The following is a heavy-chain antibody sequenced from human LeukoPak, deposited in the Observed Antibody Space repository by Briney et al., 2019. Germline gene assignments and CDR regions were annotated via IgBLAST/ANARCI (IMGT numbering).Heavy chain of an antibody. CDR3: ATGLANYYYYYGMDV. CDR2: MNPNSGNT. Sequence: ASVKVSCKASGYTFTSYAIHWVRQAPGQRLEWMGWMNPNSGNTGYAQKFQGRVTMTRNTSISTAYMELSSLRSEDTAVYYCATGLANYYYYYGMDVWGQGTTVTVSS. V-gene: IGHV1-8*01. J-gene: IGHJ6*02. CDR1: GYTFTSYA. D-gene: IGHD2-21*01.